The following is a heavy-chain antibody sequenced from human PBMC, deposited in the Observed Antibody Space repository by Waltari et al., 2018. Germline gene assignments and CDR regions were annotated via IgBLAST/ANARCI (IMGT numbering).Heavy chain of an antibody. CDR2: ISGDSGGT. Sequence: EVQLLGSGGGLVQPGGSLRLSCAASGFTFSGYVMSWVRQAPGKGLDWFSSISGDSGGTYYGDSVKGRFTISRDNSRNTLYLQMNSLRAEDTAIYYCAKGSSTARPYYFDYWGQGTLVTVSS. CDR1: GFTFSGYV. D-gene: IGHD6-6*01. V-gene: IGHV3-23*01. CDR3: AKGSSTARPYYFDY. J-gene: IGHJ4*02.